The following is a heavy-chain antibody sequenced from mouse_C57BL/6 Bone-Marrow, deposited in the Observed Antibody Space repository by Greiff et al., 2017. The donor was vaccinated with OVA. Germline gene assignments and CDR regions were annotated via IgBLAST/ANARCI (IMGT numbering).Heavy chain of an antibody. CDR1: GFTFSDYY. Sequence: EVQVVESGGGLVQPGGSLKLSCAASGFTFSDYYMYWVRQTPEKRLEWVAYISNGGGSTYYPDTVKGRFTISRDNAKNTLYLQMSRLKSEDTAMYYCARDDEAMDYWGQGTSVTVSS. CDR3: ARDDEAMDY. CDR2: ISNGGGST. D-gene: IGHD2-12*01. V-gene: IGHV5-12*01. J-gene: IGHJ4*01.